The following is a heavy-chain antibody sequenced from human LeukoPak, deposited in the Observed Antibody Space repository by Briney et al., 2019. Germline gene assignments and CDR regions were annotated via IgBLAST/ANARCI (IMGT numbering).Heavy chain of an antibody. CDR3: AGVVVTAMSLSEGAYYFDY. D-gene: IGHD2-21*02. J-gene: IGHJ4*02. Sequence: ASVKVSCKASGGTFSSYAISWVRQAPGQGLEWMGGIIPIFGTANYAQKFQGRVTITADESTSTAYMELSSLRSEDTAVYYCAGVVVTAMSLSEGAYYFDYWGQGTLVTVSS. CDR2: IIPIFGTA. CDR1: GGTFSSYA. V-gene: IGHV1-69*01.